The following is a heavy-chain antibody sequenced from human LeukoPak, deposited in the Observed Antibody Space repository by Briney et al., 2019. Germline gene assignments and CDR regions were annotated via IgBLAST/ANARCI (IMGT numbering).Heavy chain of an antibody. J-gene: IGHJ6*03. V-gene: IGHV4-34*01. D-gene: IGHD3-3*01. Sequence: PSETLSLTCAVYGGSFSGYYWSWIRQPPGKGLEWIGEINHSGSTNYNPSLKSRVTISVDTSKNQFSLKLSSVTAADTAVYYCARGVTIFGVVTTQPRAISSYCYYYYMDVWGKGTTVTASS. CDR3: ARGVTIFGVVTTQPRAISSYCYYYYMDV. CDR2: INHSGST. CDR1: GGSFSGYY.